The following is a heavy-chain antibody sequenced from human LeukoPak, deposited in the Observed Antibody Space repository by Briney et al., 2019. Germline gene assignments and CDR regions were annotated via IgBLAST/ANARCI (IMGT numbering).Heavy chain of an antibody. CDR2: ISSSGSTI. D-gene: IGHD6-13*01. Sequence: GGSLRLSCAASGFTFSDYYMSWIRQAPGKGLEWVSYISSSGSTIYYADSVKGRFTISRDNAKNSLYLQMNSLRAEDTAAYYCARSPYSSSWYLPNFDYWGQGTLVTVSS. CDR3: ARSPYSSSWYLPNFDY. V-gene: IGHV3-11*01. J-gene: IGHJ4*02. CDR1: GFTFSDYY.